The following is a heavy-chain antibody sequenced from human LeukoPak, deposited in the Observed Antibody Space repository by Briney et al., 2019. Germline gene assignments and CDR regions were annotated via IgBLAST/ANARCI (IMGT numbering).Heavy chain of an antibody. CDR1: GYSISSGYY. J-gene: IGHJ3*02. CDR2: IYHSGST. Sequence: SETLSLTCAVSGYSISSGYYWGWIRQPPGKGLEWIGSIYHSGSTYYNPPLKSRVTISVDTSKNQFSLKLSSVTAADTAVYYCARDTIVATSADAFDIWGQGTMVTVSS. CDR3: ARDTIVATSADAFDI. D-gene: IGHD5-12*01. V-gene: IGHV4-38-2*02.